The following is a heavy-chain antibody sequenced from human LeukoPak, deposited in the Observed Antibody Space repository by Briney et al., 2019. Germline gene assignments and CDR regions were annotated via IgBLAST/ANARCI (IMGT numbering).Heavy chain of an antibody. J-gene: IGHJ6*03. CDR2: ISWDGGSA. Sequence: RSGGSLRLSCAASEFTFDDYAMHWVRQPPGKGLEWVSLISWDGGSAFYADSVKGRFTISRDNTKNSLYLQMNSLRAEDTATYYCAKDGHAFARTGMDVWGKGTTVAVSS. CDR1: EFTFDDYA. V-gene: IGHV3-43D*03. CDR3: AKDGHAFARTGMDV. D-gene: IGHD3/OR15-3a*01.